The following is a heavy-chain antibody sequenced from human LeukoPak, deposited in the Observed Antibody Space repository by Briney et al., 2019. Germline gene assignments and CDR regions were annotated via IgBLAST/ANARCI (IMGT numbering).Heavy chain of an antibody. CDR1: GGSISSYY. Sequence: SETLSLTCTVSGGSISSYYWSWIRQPPGKGLEWIGYIYYSGSTYCNPSLKSRVTISVDTSKNQFSLKLSSVTAADTAVYYCARVVRASGWFRPRYFDLWGRGTLVTVSS. D-gene: IGHD6-19*01. V-gene: IGHV4-59*12. CDR2: IYYSGST. CDR3: ARVVRASGWFRPRYFDL. J-gene: IGHJ2*01.